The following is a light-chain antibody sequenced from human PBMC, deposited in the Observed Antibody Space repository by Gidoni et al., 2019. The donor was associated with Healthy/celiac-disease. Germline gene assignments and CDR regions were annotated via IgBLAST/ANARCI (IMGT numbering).Light chain of an antibody. CDR2: AAS. CDR1: QGISNY. V-gene: IGKV1-27*01. Sequence: DIQMTQSPSSLSASVGDRVTITCRASQGISNYLAWYQQKPGKVPKLLIYAASTLQSGVPSRFSGSGSGTDFTLTISSLQPEDVATYYCQKYNSAPPVTFXPXTKVDIK. CDR3: QKYNSAPPVT. J-gene: IGKJ3*01.